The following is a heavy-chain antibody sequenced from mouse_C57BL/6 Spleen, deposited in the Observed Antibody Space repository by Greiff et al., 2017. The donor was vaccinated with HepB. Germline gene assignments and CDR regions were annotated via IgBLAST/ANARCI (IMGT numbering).Heavy chain of an antibody. CDR1: GYTFTEYT. D-gene: IGHD1-1*01. Sequence: QVQLQQSGAELVKPGASVKLSCKASGYTFTEYTIHWVKQRSGQGLEWIGWFYPGSGSIKYNEKFKDKATLTADKSSSTVYMELSRLTSEDYAVYFGARHGSYYGSGSGYFDVWGTGTTVTVSS. CDR3: ARHGSYYGSGSGYFDV. CDR2: FYPGSGSI. V-gene: IGHV1-62-2*01. J-gene: IGHJ1*03.